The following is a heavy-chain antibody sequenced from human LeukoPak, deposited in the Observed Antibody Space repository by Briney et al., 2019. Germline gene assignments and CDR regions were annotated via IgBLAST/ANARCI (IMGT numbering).Heavy chain of an antibody. D-gene: IGHD2-15*01. J-gene: IGHJ4*02. CDR2: ISGSGGST. CDR3: AKDWAVVPFDY. CDR1: GFSLSDYG. Sequence: QTGGSLRLSCSASGFSLSDYGMSWVRQAPGKGLEWVSAISGSGGSTYYADSVKGRFTISRDNSKNTLYLRMNSLRAEDTAVYYCAKDWAVVPFDYWGQGTLVTVSS. V-gene: IGHV3-23*01.